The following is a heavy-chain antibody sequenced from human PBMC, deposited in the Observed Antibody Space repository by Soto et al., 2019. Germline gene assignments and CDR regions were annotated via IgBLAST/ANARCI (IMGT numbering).Heavy chain of an antibody. J-gene: IGHJ4*02. CDR3: AREEDRYCSSTSCYFDY. Sequence: SVKVSCKASGGTFSSYAISWVRQAPGQGLEWMGGIIPIFGTANYVQKFQGRVTITADESTSTAYMELSSLRSEDTAVYYCAREEDRYCSSTSCYFDYWGQGTLVTVSS. D-gene: IGHD2-2*01. CDR1: GGTFSSYA. V-gene: IGHV1-69*13. CDR2: IIPIFGTA.